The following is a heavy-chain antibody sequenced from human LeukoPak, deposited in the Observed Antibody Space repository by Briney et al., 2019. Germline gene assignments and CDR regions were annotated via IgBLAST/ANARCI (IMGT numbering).Heavy chain of an antibody. J-gene: IGHJ5*02. CDR2: ISYDGSDK. D-gene: IGHD4-11*01. Sequence: GGALRLSCAASGFTFSSYTMPSVRQAPAKGLEWVAVISYDGSDKYYAASVKGRFAISRDDSKNTLYLQMSSLRAEDTAVYYCAREGYSNRWFDPWGQGTLVTVSS. V-gene: IGHV3-30*15. CDR1: GFTFSSYT. CDR3: AREGYSNRWFDP.